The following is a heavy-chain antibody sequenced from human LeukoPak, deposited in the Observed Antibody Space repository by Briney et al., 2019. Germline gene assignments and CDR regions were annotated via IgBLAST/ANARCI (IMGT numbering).Heavy chain of an antibody. Sequence: GGSLRLSCAASGLTVSSNYMSWVRQAPGKGLEWVSYISGSGSTIYYADSVKGRFTISRDNAKDSLYLQMNSLRAEDTAVYYCARVRSGYSHENYFDYWGQGTLVTVSS. V-gene: IGHV3-11*04. J-gene: IGHJ4*02. D-gene: IGHD5-18*01. CDR1: GLTVSSNY. CDR3: ARVRSGYSHENYFDY. CDR2: ISGSGSTI.